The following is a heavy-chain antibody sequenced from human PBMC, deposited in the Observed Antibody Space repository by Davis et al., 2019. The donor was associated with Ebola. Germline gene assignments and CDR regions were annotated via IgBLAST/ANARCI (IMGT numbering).Heavy chain of an antibody. CDR1: GYTFSSFW. J-gene: IGHJ6*02. Sequence: GGSLRLSCKGSGYTFSSFWMHWVRQAPGKGLEWVSGISWNSGSIGYADSVKGRFTISRDNAKNSLYLQMNSLRAEDTALYYCAKGNSSGWYGYYYYGMDVWGQGTTVTVS. D-gene: IGHD6-19*01. V-gene: IGHV3-9*01. CDR2: ISWNSGSI. CDR3: AKGNSSGWYGYYYYGMDV.